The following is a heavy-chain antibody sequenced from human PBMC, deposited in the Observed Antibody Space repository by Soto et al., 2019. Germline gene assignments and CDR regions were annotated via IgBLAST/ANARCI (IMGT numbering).Heavy chain of an antibody. CDR3: SRGSSGWLGVDY. J-gene: IGHJ4*02. CDR1: EFTFSGYW. Sequence: EVQLEESGGGLVQPGGSLRVSCTASEFTFSGYWMHWVRQAPGKGLVWVSRINEDGSSADYADSVRGRFTISRDNAKNTLFLQMNSLRTEDTAIYYCSRGSSGWLGVDYWCPGTLVTVSS. D-gene: IGHD6-19*01. V-gene: IGHV3-74*01. CDR2: INEDGSSA.